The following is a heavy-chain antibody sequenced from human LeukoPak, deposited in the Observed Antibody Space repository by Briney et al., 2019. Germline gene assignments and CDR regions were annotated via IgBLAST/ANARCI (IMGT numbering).Heavy chain of an antibody. CDR1: GYTFTGYY. CDR2: INPNSGGT. Sequence: ASVKVSCKAAGYTFTGYYMHWVRQAPGQGLEWMGWINPNSGGTNYAQKFQGRVTMTRNTSISTAYMELSSLRSEDTAVYYCARGTFGYSYGYYYYYYMDVWGKGTTVTISS. V-gene: IGHV1-2*02. CDR3: ARGTFGYSYGYYYYYYMDV. D-gene: IGHD5-18*01. J-gene: IGHJ6*03.